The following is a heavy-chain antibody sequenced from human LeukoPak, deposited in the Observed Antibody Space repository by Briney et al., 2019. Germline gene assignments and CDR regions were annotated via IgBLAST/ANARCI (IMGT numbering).Heavy chain of an antibody. CDR1: GYTLTSYD. Sequence: ASVKVSCKASGYTLTSYDINWVRQATGQGLEWMGWMNPNSGNTGYAQKFQGRVTITGNTSISTAYMELGSLRSEDTAVYYCAIVGATILNWGQGTLVTVSS. CDR3: AIVGATILN. J-gene: IGHJ4*02. CDR2: MNPNSGNT. V-gene: IGHV1-8*03. D-gene: IGHD1-26*01.